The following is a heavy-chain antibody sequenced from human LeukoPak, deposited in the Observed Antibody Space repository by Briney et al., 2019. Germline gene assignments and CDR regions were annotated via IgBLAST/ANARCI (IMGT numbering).Heavy chain of an antibody. CDR1: GYTFTSYD. J-gene: IGHJ5*02. V-gene: IGHV1-8*01. Sequence: ASVKVSCKASGYTFTSYDINWVRQAIGQGLEWMGWMNPNSGNTGYAQKFQGRVTMTRNTSISTAYMELSSLRSEDTAVYYCARRIGIAVAPVPWGQGTLVTVSS. D-gene: IGHD6-19*01. CDR3: ARRIGIAVAPVP. CDR2: MNPNSGNT.